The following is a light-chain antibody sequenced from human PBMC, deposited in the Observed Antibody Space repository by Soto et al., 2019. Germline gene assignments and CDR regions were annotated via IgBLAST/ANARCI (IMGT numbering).Light chain of an antibody. CDR1: SGHSSYA. CDR3: QTWGTGFRV. J-gene: IGLJ3*02. Sequence: QPVLTQSPSASASLGASVKLTCTLSSGHSSYAIAWHQQQPEKGPRYLMNLNSDGSHSKGDGIPDRFSGSSSGAERYLTISRLQSEDEADYYCQTWGTGFRVFGGGTKLTVL. V-gene: IGLV4-69*01. CDR2: LNSDGSH.